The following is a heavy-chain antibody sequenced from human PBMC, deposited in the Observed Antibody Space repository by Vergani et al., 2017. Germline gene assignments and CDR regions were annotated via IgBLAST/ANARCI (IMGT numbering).Heavy chain of an antibody. Sequence: QLHLQESGPGLVKPSETLSLTCTVSGASVNSYYWSWIRQPPGKGLEWMGYVSFRGDTLYDPSVKGRMTISLNTSSNQFSLKLSSVTAADTAVYYCARAAAGRDWYYYYYMDVWGKGTTVTVSS. CDR1: GASVNSYY. J-gene: IGHJ6*03. CDR2: VSFRGDT. V-gene: IGHV4-59*02. D-gene: IGHD6-13*01. CDR3: ARAAAGRDWYYYYYMDV.